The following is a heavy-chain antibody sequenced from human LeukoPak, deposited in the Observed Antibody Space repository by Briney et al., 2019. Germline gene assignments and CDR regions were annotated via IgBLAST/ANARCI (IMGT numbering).Heavy chain of an antibody. CDR3: ARVSRWLPREDY. J-gene: IGHJ4*02. V-gene: IGHV4-30-4*01. CDR2: IYYSGST. Sequence: PSETLSLTCTVSGGSISSGDYYWSWIRQPPGKGLEWIGYIYYSGSTYYNPSLKSRVTISVDTSKNQFSLKLSSVTAADTAVYYCARVSRWLPREDYWGQGTLVTVSS. CDR1: GGSISSGDYY. D-gene: IGHD5-12*01.